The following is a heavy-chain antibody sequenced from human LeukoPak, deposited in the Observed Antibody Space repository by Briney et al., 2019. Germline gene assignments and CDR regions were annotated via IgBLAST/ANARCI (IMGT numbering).Heavy chain of an antibody. D-gene: IGHD5-18*01. CDR3: ARPRPGYSYGYGAFDI. CDR2: IFPGDSDT. V-gene: IGHV5-51*01. Sequence: GGSLRLSCKGSGYSFTSYWIGWVRQMPGKGLEWMGIIFPGDSDTRYSPSFQGQVTISADKSISTAYLQWSSLKASDTAMYYCARPRPGYSYGYGAFDIWGQGTMVTVSS. J-gene: IGHJ3*02. CDR1: GYSFTSYW.